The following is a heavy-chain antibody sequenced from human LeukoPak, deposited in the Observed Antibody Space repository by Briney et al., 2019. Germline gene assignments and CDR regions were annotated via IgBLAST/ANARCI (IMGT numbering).Heavy chain of an antibody. CDR2: INPNSGGT. D-gene: IGHD4-17*01. CDR1: GYTFTGYY. Sequence: GASVKVSCKASGYTFTGYYMHWVRQAPGQGLEWMGWINPNSGGTNYAQKFQGWVTMTRDTSISTAYMELSRLRSDDTAVYYCARMVDGDQYYFDYWGQGTLVTVSS. J-gene: IGHJ4*02. CDR3: ARMVDGDQYYFDY. V-gene: IGHV1-2*04.